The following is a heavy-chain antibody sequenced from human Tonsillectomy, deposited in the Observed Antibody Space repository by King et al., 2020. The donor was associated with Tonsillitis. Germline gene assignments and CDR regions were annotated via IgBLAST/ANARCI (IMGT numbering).Heavy chain of an antibody. D-gene: IGHD2-15*01. CDR2: VHFSGKT. CDR3: ANCPSGGSCYS. CDR1: GDSLNTGTYS. V-gene: IGHV4-30-4*07. Sequence: QLQESGPAVVRPSQALSLTCAVSGDSLNTGTYSWTWIRQAPEKGLEWIGYVHFSGKTKYNPSLKSRLTISIDTSRNNFSLNLTSVTAADTAVYYCANCPSGGSCYSWGRGTLVTVSS. J-gene: IGHJ4*02.